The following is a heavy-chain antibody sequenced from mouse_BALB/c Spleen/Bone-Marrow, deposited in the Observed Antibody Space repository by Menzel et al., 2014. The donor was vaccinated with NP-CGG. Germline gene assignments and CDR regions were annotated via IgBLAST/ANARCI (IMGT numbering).Heavy chain of an antibody. J-gene: IGHJ1*01. CDR1: GYTFINYY. CDR2: NNPKNGDS. V-gene: IGHV1-26*01. D-gene: IGHD2-14*01. CDR3: ALGVRLYWFFDV. Sequence: VQLQQSEPELVKPGASVKLSCRASGYTFINYYMKWVKQSHGNSLEWMGDNNPKNGDSFYNQKFKGKATLTVDKSSNTAYMQLDSLTSDDSAVYYCALGVRLYWFFDVWVAGTTVTVSS.